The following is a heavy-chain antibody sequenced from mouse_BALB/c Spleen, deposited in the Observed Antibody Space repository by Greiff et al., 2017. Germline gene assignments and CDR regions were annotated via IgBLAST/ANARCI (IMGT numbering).Heavy chain of an antibody. CDR1: GFSLTSYG. CDR3: ARNNGVSYYYAMDY. CDR2: IWSGGST. Sequence: VQLQQSGPGLVQPSQSLSITCTVSGFSLTSYGVHWVRQSPGKGLEWLGVIWSGGSTDYNAAFISRLSISKDNSKSQVFFKMNSLQANDTAIYYCARNNGVSYYYAMDYWGQGTSVTVSS. V-gene: IGHV2-2*02. D-gene: IGHD6-2*01. J-gene: IGHJ4*01.